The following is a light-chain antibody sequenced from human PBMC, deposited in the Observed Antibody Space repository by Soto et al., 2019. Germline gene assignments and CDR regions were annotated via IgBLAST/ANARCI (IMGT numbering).Light chain of an antibody. Sequence: EIVLTQSPGTLSLSPGERATLSCRATESVVSSYLAWYQLKPGQAPRLLIYDASSRATGIPDRFSGSGSGTDFTLTISRLEPEDFAVYYCQQRSNWPPITFGQGTRLEIK. J-gene: IGKJ5*01. CDR3: QQRSNWPPIT. V-gene: IGKV3D-20*02. CDR1: ESVVSSY. CDR2: DAS.